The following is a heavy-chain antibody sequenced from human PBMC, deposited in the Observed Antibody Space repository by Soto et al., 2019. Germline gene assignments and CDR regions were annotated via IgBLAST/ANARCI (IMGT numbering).Heavy chain of an antibody. CDR2: IIPIFGTA. V-gene: IGHV1-69*06. J-gene: IGHJ4*02. CDR1: GGTFSSYA. Sequence: SVKVSCKASGGTFSSYAISWVRQAPGQGLEWMGGIIPIFGTANYAQKFQGRVTITADKSTSTAYMELSSLRSEDTAVYYCARGSVDYDSSGYYYRNKGNFDYWGQGTLVTVSS. D-gene: IGHD3-22*01. CDR3: ARGSVDYDSSGYYYRNKGNFDY.